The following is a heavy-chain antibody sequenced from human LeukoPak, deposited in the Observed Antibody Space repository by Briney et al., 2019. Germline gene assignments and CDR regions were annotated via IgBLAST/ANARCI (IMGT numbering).Heavy chain of an antibody. CDR2: IWYDGSNK. Sequence: PGGSLRLSCAASAFTFSSYGMQWARQAPGKGLEWVAVIWYDGSNKYYADSVKGRFTISRDNSKNTLYLQMNSLRAEDTAVYSCARDPGQLLAHSHPPDYWGQRALVTVAS. D-gene: IGHD2-2*01. CDR1: AFTFSSYG. J-gene: IGHJ4*02. CDR3: ARDPGQLLAHSHPPDY. V-gene: IGHV3-33*01.